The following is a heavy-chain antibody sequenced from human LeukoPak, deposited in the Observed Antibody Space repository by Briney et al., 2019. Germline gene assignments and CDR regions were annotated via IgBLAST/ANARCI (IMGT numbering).Heavy chain of an antibody. J-gene: IGHJ6*02. Sequence: GESLKISCKGSGYSFTSYRISWVRQMPGKGLDWMGIIYPGDSDTRYSPSFQGRVTISADKSISTAYLQWSSLKASDTAMYYCARHRYYDSSGNYYYYGMDVWGQGTTVTVSS. V-gene: IGHV5-51*01. CDR2: IYPGDSDT. CDR1: GYSFTSYR. CDR3: ARHRYYDSSGNYYYYGMDV. D-gene: IGHD3-22*01.